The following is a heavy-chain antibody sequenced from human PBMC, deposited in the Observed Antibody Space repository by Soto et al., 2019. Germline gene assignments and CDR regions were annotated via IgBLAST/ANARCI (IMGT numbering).Heavy chain of an antibody. CDR3: ARSKGGSSSLDIYYYYYYGMDV. V-gene: IGHV1-69*01. CDR2: VIPICGTP. Sequence: QVQLVQSGAEVKKPGSSVKVSCKAPGGTFSTYAISWVLQAPGQGLEWMGGVIPICGTPKYAQKFQGRVTITADESTSTGYMELRSLRSEDTAVYYCARSKGGSSSLDIYYYYYYGMDVWGQGTTVTVSS. J-gene: IGHJ6*02. CDR1: GGTFSTYA. D-gene: IGHD2-15*01.